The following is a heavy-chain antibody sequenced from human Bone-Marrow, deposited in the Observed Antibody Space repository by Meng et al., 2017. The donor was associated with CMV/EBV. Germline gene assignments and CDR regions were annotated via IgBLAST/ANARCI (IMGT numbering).Heavy chain of an antibody. CDR2: IYYSGST. J-gene: IGHJ3*02. V-gene: IGHV4-59*01. CDR3: AREVGAIPQWGAFDI. Sequence: SETLSLTCTVSGGSISSYYWSWIRQPPGKGLEWIGYIYYSGSTNYNPSLKSRVTISVDTSKNQFSLKLSSVTAADTAVYYCAREVGAIPQWGAFDIWGQGTMVTVSS. CDR1: GGSISSYY. D-gene: IGHD1-26*01.